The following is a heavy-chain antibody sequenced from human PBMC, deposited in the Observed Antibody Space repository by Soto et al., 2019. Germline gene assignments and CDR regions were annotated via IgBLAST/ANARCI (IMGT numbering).Heavy chain of an antibody. D-gene: IGHD3-9*01. CDR1: EFSFSSYA. CDR2: ISFNGNSL. V-gene: IGHV3-30-3*01. CDR3: ARTFDTITYYFDY. J-gene: IGHJ4*02. Sequence: VGSLRLSCTAPEFSFSSYAMHWIRQSPGKGLEWVAVISFNGNSLHYADSVKDRFTISRDNSKSTLYLQMNNMRTEDTAVYYCARTFDTITYYFDYWGQGTLVTSPQ.